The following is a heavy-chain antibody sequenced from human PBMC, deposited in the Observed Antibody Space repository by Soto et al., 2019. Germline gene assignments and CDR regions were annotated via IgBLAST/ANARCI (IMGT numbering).Heavy chain of an antibody. CDR1: GFAFNTYS. CDR3: ARDPFGRAWGSYDY. D-gene: IGHD3-16*01. CDR2: ISYDGSNK. Sequence: PGGSLRLSCAASGFAFNTYSMHWVRQAPGRGLEWVAVISYDGSNKFYADSVKSRVTISVDTSKNQFSLKLSSVTAADTAVYYCARDPFGRAWGSYDYWGQGTLVTVSS. J-gene: IGHJ4*02. V-gene: IGHV3-30-3*01.